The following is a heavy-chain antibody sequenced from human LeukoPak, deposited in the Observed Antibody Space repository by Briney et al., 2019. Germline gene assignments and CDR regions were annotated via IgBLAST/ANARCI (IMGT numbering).Heavy chain of an antibody. CDR3: GMIPWLSGYYYGMDV. CDR2: IVVGSGNT. D-gene: IGHD3-9*01. Sequence: SVKVSCKASGFTFTSSAMQWVQQAPGQRLEWIGWIVVGSGNTNYAHKVQERVTITRDMSTSTAYMELSSLRPEDTAVYYCGMIPWLSGYYYGMDVWGQGTTVTVSS. CDR1: GFTFTSSA. V-gene: IGHV1-58*02. J-gene: IGHJ6*02.